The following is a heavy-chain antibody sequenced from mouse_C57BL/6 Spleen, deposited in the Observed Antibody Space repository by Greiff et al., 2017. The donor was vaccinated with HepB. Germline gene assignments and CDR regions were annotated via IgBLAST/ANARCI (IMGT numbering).Heavy chain of an antibody. CDR3: ARSHYGSSYPDY. V-gene: IGHV1-80*01. CDR2: IYPGDGDT. D-gene: IGHD1-1*01. Sequence: QVQLKESGAELVKPGASVKISCKASGYAFSSYWMNWVKQRPGKGLEWIGQIYPGDGDTNYNGKFKGKATLTADKSSSTAYMQLSSLTSEDSAVYFCARSHYGSSYPDYWGQGTTLTVSS. J-gene: IGHJ2*01. CDR1: GYAFSSYW.